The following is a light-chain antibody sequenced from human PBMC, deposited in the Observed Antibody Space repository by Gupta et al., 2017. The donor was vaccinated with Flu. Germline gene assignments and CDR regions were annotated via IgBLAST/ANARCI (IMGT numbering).Light chain of an antibody. CDR1: QNFSNY. CDR2: DAS. J-gene: IGKJ2*01. Sequence: EIALTQSPATLSLSPGERATLSCRASQNFSNYLAWYQQKPGQAPRLLIYDASRRATGITARFSGSGSGTDFTLTISSLEPEDFAVYYCQQRNDGPPMYVFGQGTKMEIK. CDR3: QQRNDGPPMYV. V-gene: IGKV3-11*01.